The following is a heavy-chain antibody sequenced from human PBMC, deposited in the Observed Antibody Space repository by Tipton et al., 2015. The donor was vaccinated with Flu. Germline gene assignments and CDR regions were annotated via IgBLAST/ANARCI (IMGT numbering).Heavy chain of an antibody. CDR2: ISSTSSHR. J-gene: IGHJ6*02. V-gene: IGHV3-21*01. Sequence: SLRLSCAASGFTFSSYTMNWVRQAPGKGLEWVSSISSTSSHRFDADSVKGRFTTSRDNANNSLYLQMNSLRAEDTAVYYCARSMARDNYHGMDVWGQGATVTVSS. CDR3: ARSMARDNYHGMDV. D-gene: IGHD5-24*01. CDR1: GFTFSSYT.